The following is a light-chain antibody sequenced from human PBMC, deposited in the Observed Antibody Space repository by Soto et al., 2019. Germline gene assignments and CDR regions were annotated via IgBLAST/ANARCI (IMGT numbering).Light chain of an antibody. CDR1: HSVSSSF. Sequence: EIVLTQSPGTLSLSPGERATLSCRASHSVSSSFLAWYQQKPGQAPRLLIYGASSRATGIPDRFSGSGSGTDFTLTISRLEPEDFAVYYCQQYDNSPLNFGGGTKVDIK. CDR2: GAS. J-gene: IGKJ4*01. V-gene: IGKV3-20*01. CDR3: QQYDNSPLN.